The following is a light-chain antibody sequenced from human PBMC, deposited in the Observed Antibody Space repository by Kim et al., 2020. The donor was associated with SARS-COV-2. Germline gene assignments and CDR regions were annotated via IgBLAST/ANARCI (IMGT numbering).Light chain of an antibody. V-gene: IGKV3-20*01. CDR1: QSVGNY. J-gene: IGKJ1*01. CDR2: GAS. Sequence: SRSPGERATLSCRASQSVGNYLAWYQQKAGQAPRLLIYGASTRATGIPDRFSGSGFGADFTLTITRLEPEDFAMYYCHQYVNSPRTFGQGTKVEI. CDR3: HQYVNSPRT.